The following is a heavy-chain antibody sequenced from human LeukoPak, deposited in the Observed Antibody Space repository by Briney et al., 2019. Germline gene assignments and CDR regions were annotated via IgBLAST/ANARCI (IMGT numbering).Heavy chain of an antibody. CDR1: RASLSNFD. CDR2: IWIDGSHK. V-gene: IGHV3-33*06. Sequence: PRGSLRLSRAPPRASLSNFDVHWVRQAPGQGLECVALIWIDGSHKYYDDSVKGRFSISRDNSKSTLYLQMNTLRAEDTAVYYCAKDSDEYGDSHLDYWGEGTLVTVSS. J-gene: IGHJ4*02. CDR3: AKDSDEYGDSHLDY. D-gene: IGHD4-17*01.